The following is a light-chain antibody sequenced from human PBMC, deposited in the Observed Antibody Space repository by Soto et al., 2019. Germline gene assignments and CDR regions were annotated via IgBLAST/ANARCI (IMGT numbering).Light chain of an antibody. CDR2: GAS. J-gene: IGKJ3*01. V-gene: IGKV3-20*01. CDR3: QQYGTPLFT. Sequence: IVLTQAPGTLSLSPGKRATLSCGASQSVTNNFLAWYQQKPGQAPRLLIYGASSRATGVPDRFSGSGSGTDLTLTISRLEPGDFAVYYCQQYGTPLFTFGPGTKVDIK. CDR1: QSVTNNF.